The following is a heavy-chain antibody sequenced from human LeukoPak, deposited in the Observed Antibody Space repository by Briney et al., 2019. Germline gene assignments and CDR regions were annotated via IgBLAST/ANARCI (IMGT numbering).Heavy chain of an antibody. CDR3: ARDQGFGELLGWFDP. Sequence: PSETLSLTCTVSGGSISSGDYYWSWIRQPPGKGLEWIGYIYYSGSTNYNPSLKSRVTISVDTSKNQFSLKLSSVTAADTAVYYCARDQGFGELLGWFDPWGQGTLVTVSS. D-gene: IGHD3-10*01. CDR2: IYYSGST. J-gene: IGHJ5*02. V-gene: IGHV4-61*08. CDR1: GGSISSGDYY.